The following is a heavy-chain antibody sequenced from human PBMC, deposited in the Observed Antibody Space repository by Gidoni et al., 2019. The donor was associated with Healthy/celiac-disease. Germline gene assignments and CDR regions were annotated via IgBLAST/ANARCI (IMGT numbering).Heavy chain of an antibody. V-gene: IGHV4-39*01. CDR1: GGSISSSSSY. CDR3: AIPRTEYSSGWYDFDY. D-gene: IGHD6-19*01. CDR2: IYYSGST. J-gene: IGHJ4*02. Sequence: QLQLQESGPGLVKPSETLSLTCTVSGGSISSSSSYWGWIRQPPGKGLEWIGSIYYSGSTYYNPSLKSRVTISVDTSKNQCSLKLSSVTAADTAVYYCAIPRTEYSSGWYDFDYWGQGTLVTVSS.